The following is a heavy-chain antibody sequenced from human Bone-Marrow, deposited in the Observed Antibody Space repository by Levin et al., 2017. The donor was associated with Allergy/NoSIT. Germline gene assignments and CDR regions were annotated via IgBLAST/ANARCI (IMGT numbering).Heavy chain of an antibody. CDR3: ARPRRSGYYPSDAFDI. V-gene: IGHV4-38-2*02. CDR2: IYHSGST. CDR1: GYSISSGYY. D-gene: IGHD3-22*01. Sequence: SETLSLTCTVSGYSISSGYYWGWIRQPPGKGLEWIGSIYHSGSTYYNPSLKSRVTISVDTSKNQFSLKLSSVTAADTAVYYCARPRRSGYYPSDAFDIWGQGTMVTVSS. J-gene: IGHJ3*02.